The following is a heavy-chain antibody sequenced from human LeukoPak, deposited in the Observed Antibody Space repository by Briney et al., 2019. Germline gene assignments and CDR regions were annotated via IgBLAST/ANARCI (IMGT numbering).Heavy chain of an antibody. V-gene: IGHV4-59*11. D-gene: IGHD2-15*01. J-gene: IGHJ3*01. CDR3: ASEPHGVDGAFDL. CDR2: FHYTGST. CDR1: GGAIGDHF. Sequence: SETLFLTCTFSGGAIGDHFGNWIRQPPGKGLEWIGYFHYTGSTSYNPSLQSRVSISVDTSNNLLSLTLTSVTAPDTAMYFCASEPHGVDGAFDLWGQGTMVTVSS.